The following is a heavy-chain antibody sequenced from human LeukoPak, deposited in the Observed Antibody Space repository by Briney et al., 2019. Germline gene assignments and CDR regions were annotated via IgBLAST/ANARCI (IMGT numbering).Heavy chain of an antibody. Sequence: PGGSLRLSCAASGFIFSDHYVDWVRQAPGKGLEWVGRSRSRGNGYTTEYAASVKGRFSISRDDSKNSVNLQMNSLKTEDTAVYYCNNREFWGQGTLVTVSS. J-gene: IGHJ4*02. V-gene: IGHV3-72*01. D-gene: IGHD3-10*01. CDR1: GFIFSDHY. CDR3: NNREF. CDR2: SRSRGNGYTT.